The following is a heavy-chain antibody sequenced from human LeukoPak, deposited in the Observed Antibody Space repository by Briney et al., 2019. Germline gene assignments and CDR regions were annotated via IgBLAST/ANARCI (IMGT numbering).Heavy chain of an antibody. J-gene: IGHJ3*02. CDR3: ARGRGYCSSTSCSGIAFDI. Sequence: ASVKVSCKASGYTFTSYDINWVRQATGQGLEWMGWMNPNSGNTDYAQKFQGRVTMTRNTSISTAYMELSSLRSEDTAVYYCARGRGYCSSTSCSGIAFDIWGQGTMVTVSS. CDR2: MNPNSGNT. D-gene: IGHD2-2*01. CDR1: GYTFTSYD. V-gene: IGHV1-8*01.